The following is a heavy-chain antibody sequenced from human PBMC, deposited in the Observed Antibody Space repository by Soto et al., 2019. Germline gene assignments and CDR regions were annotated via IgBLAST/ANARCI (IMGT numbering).Heavy chain of an antibody. V-gene: IGHV1-69*01. J-gene: IGHJ6*02. Sequence: QEQLLQSGAEVRKPGSSVKVSCKASAGTFNNYAVSWVRQAPGQGLEWMGGIIPMSETVNYAQRFQGRLTIAADESTSTAYMELTSLTSADTAIYFCARGLRTGNYGMDVWGQGTTVTVSS. CDR3: ARGLRTGNYGMDV. CDR1: AGTFNNYA. CDR2: IIPMSETV.